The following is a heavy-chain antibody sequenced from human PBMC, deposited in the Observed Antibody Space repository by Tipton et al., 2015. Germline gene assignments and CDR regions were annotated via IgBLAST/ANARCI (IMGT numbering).Heavy chain of an antibody. J-gene: IGHJ5*02. D-gene: IGHD3-10*01. V-gene: IGHV4-4*07. CDR2: IYASGRT. CDR3: AAGPVTDLRGIPGGFDP. Sequence: LRLSCTVSGDSISTYYWSWIRQPAGKGLEWIGRIYASGRTDYNSALESRVTISLDTSENLFSLRVTSLTAADTSVYYCAAGPVTDLRGIPGGFDPWGQGTLVTVSS. CDR1: GDSISTYY.